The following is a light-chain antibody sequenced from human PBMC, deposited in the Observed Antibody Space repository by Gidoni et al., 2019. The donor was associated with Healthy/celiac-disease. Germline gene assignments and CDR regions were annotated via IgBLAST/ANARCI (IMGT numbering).Light chain of an antibody. J-gene: IGKJ2*01. V-gene: IGKV1-33*01. CDR3: QQYDNLPRT. Sequence: DIQMTQSPSFLSASVGDRVTITFQASQDIINYLNWYQQKPGKAPKLLIYDASNLETGVPSRFSGSGSGTDFTFTISSLQPEDIATYYCQQYDNLPRTFGQGTKLEIK. CDR1: QDIINY. CDR2: DAS.